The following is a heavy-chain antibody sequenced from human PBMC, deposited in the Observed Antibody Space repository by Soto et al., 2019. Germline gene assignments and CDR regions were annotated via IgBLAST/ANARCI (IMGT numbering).Heavy chain of an antibody. CDR2: IYHSGST. CDR1: SGSISSSNW. V-gene: IGHV4-4*02. D-gene: IGHD3-9*01. J-gene: IGHJ5*02. CDR3: ARRSRDILTEGWFEP. Sequence: SETLSLTCAVSSGSISSSNWWSWVRQPPGKGLEWIGEIYHSGSTNYNPSLKSRVTISVDKSKNQFSLKLSSVTAADTAVYYCARRSRDILTEGWFEPWGQGTLVTVSS.